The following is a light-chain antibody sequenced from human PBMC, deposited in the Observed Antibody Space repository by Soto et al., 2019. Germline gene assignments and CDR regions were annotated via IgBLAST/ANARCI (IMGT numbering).Light chain of an antibody. V-gene: IGLV2-14*01. CDR3: SSYTSSSIDYV. J-gene: IGLJ1*01. CDR2: EVS. CDR1: SSDVGGYNY. Sequence: QSALTQPASVSGSAGLSITISCTGASSDVGGYNYVSWYQQHPGKAPKLMIYEVSNRPSGVSNRFSGSKSGNTASLTISGLQAEDEAHYYCSSYTSSSIDYVFGTGTKVTV.